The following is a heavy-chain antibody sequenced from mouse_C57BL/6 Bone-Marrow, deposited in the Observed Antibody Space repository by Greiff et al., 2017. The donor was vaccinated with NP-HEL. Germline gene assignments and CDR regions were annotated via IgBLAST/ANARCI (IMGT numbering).Heavy chain of an antibody. CDR2: IDPENGDT. V-gene: IGHV14-4*01. J-gene: IGHJ3*01. D-gene: IGHD1-1*01. CDR3: TTHYGSAGAWFAY. CDR1: GFNIKDDY. Sequence: EVQLQQSGAELVRPGASVKLSCTASGFNIKDDYMHWVKQRPEQGLEWIGWIDPENGDTEYASKFQGKATITADTSSNTAYLQLSSLTSEDTAVYYGTTHYGSAGAWFAYWGQGTLVTVSA.